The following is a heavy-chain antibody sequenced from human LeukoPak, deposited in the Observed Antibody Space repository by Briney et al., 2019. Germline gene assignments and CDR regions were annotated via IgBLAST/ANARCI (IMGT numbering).Heavy chain of an antibody. Sequence: PSETLSLTCTVSGGSVSSGSYYWSWIRQPPGKGLEWIGYIYYSGSTNYNPSLKSRVTISVDTSKNQFSLKLSSVTAADTAVYYCARFPIVVAPAATTIDYWGQGTLVTVSS. J-gene: IGHJ4*02. D-gene: IGHD2-2*01. V-gene: IGHV4-61*01. CDR1: GGSVSSGSYY. CDR2: IYYSGST. CDR3: ARFPIVVAPAATTIDY.